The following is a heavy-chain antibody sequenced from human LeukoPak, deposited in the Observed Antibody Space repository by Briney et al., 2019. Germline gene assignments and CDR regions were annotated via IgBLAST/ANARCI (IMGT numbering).Heavy chain of an antibody. V-gene: IGHV3-74*01. J-gene: IGHJ4*02. D-gene: IGHD3-3*01. CDR1: GFPFSRYW. CDR2: INSCGYST. CDR3: ASDLINYEFWSRLFDY. Sequence: LTGGPLRLSCAASGFPFSRYWMHWVRQAPGRRLVWVSRINSCGYSTTYADSVKGRFTISRDNAKNTLYLQMNGLRAEDTAVYYCASDLINYEFWSRLFDYWGQGTLVTVSS.